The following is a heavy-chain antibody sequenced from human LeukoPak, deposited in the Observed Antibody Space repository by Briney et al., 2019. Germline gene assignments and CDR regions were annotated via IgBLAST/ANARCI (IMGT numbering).Heavy chain of an antibody. CDR1: GFTFSSYS. D-gene: IGHD3-16*01. Sequence: GGSLRLSCAASGFTFSSYSMNWVRQAPGKGLEWVSSISSSSSYIYYADSVKGRFTISRDNARNSLYLQMNSLRAEDTAVYYCAREGGSGGSYYYYYMDVWGKGTTVTVSS. V-gene: IGHV3-21*01. J-gene: IGHJ6*03. CDR3: AREGGSGGSYYYYYMDV. CDR2: ISSSSSYI.